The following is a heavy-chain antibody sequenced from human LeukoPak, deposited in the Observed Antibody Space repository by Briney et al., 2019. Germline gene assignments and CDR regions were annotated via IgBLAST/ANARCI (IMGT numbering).Heavy chain of an antibody. D-gene: IGHD3-22*01. Sequence: ASVKVSCKASGGTFSSYAISWVRQAPGQGLEWMGGIIPIFGTANYAQKFQGRVTITVDKSTRAAYMELSSLRSEDTAVYYCARKLAEYMIVVVINPAWFDPWGQGTLVTVSS. J-gene: IGHJ5*02. CDR1: GGTFSSYA. CDR3: ARKLAEYMIVVVINPAWFDP. V-gene: IGHV1-69*06. CDR2: IIPIFGTA.